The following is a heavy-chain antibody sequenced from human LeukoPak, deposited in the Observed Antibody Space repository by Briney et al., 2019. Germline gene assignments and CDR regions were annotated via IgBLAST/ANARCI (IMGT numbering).Heavy chain of an antibody. V-gene: IGHV3-20*04. CDR2: INWNGGST. CDR3: ARGAGRGDSSGFYRWFDP. D-gene: IGHD3-3*01. Sequence: GGSLRLSCAASGLTFDDYGMSWVRQAPGKGLERVSGINWNGGSTGYADSVKGRFTISRDNAKNSLYLQMKSLTVDDTAHYYCARGAGRGDSSGFYRWFDPWGQGTLVTVSS. CDR1: GLTFDDYG. J-gene: IGHJ5*02.